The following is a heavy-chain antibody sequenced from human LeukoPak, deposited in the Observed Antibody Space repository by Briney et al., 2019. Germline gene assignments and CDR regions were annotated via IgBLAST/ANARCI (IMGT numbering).Heavy chain of an antibody. D-gene: IGHD5-18*01. CDR3: ARQSGYSIYYYYYMDV. CDR1: GFTFSSYS. CDR2: ISSSSSYI. Sequence: GSLRLSCAASGFTFSSYSMNWVRQAPGKGLEWVSSISSSSSYIYYADSVKGRFTISRDNAKNSLYLQMNSLRAEDTAVYYCARQSGYSIYYYYYMDVWGKGTTVTVSS. V-gene: IGHV3-21*01. J-gene: IGHJ6*03.